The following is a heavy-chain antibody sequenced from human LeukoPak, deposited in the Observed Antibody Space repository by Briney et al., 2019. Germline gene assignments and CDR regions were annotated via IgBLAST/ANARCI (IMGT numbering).Heavy chain of an antibody. D-gene: IGHD6-13*01. CDR1: GGSISSYY. V-gene: IGHV4-59*01. J-gene: IGHJ4*02. CDR2: IYYSGST. Sequence: PSETLSLTCTVSGGSISSYYWSWIRQPPGKGLEWIGYIYYSGSTNYNPSLKSRVTISVDTSKNQFSLKLSSVTAADTAVYYCARDKGIAAAGIFDYWGQGTLVTVSS. CDR3: ARDKGIAAAGIFDY.